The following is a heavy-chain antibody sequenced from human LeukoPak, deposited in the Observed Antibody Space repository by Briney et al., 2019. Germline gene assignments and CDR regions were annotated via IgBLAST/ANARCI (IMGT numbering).Heavy chain of an antibody. J-gene: IGHJ6*02. CDR3: TRGHYGLDV. CDR1: GFIFSEKY. V-gene: IGHV3-11*05. CDR2: ISSSGSST. Sequence: GGSLRLSCAASGFIFSEKYMSWIRQAPGKGLEWVSYISSSGSSTNYADSVKGRFTISRDNAKNSLYLQMNSLRAEGTAVYYCTRGHYGLDVWGQGTTVTVSS.